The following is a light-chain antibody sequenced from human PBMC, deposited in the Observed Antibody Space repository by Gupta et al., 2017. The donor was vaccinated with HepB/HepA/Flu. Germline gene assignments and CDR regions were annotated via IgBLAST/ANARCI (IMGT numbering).Light chain of an antibody. CDR2: DVS. CDR1: SSDVGGYNY. J-gene: IGLJ2*01. Sequence: QSALTQPASVSGSPGQSITISCTGTSSDVGGYNYVSCYQQHPGKAPKLMIYDVSNRPSGGSNRFSGSKSGNTASLTISGLQAEDEAYYYCSSYTSSSTLLFGGGTKLTVL. V-gene: IGLV2-14*01. CDR3: SSYTSSSTLL.